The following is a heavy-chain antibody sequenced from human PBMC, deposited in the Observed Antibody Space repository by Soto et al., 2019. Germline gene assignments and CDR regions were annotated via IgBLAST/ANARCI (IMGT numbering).Heavy chain of an antibody. Sequence: ASVKVSCKASGYTFTSYGISWVRQAPGQGLEWMGWISAYNGNTNYAQKLQGRVTMTTDTSTSTAYMELRSLRSDDTAVYYCARDHPLVVIRRGIDYWGQGTLVTVSS. CDR3: ARDHPLVVIRRGIDY. J-gene: IGHJ4*02. CDR1: GYTFTSYG. V-gene: IGHV1-18*01. D-gene: IGHD3-22*01. CDR2: ISAYNGNT.